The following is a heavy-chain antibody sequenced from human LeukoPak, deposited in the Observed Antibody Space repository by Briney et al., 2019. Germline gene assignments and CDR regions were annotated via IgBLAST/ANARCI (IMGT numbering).Heavy chain of an antibody. D-gene: IGHD3-10*01. Sequence: GGSLRLSCAASGFTFTYYYLSWIRQAPGRGLEWVSYMSSSGRTIYYADSVKGRFTISRDNAKNSLYLQMNSLRAEDTAVYYCGRRRDLVDYWGQGTLVTVSS. CDR3: GRRRDLVDY. V-gene: IGHV3-11*04. CDR2: MSSSGRTI. J-gene: IGHJ4*02. CDR1: GFTFTYYY.